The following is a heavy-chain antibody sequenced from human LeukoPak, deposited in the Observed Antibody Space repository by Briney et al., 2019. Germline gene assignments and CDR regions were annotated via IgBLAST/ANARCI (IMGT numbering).Heavy chain of an antibody. CDR1: GYSRTNYY. Sequence: ASVKVSCKAFGYSRTNYYVHWDRQAPRQGLEWMGEINPSGGSTSYAQKFQGRITVTRDTYTNTVYMDLSSLRSEDTATYYCARGAPTTRIGAGRFDYWGQGSLLTVAS. CDR2: INPSGGST. CDR3: ARGAPTTRIGAGRFDY. D-gene: IGHD5-12*01. J-gene: IGHJ4*02. V-gene: IGHV1-46*01.